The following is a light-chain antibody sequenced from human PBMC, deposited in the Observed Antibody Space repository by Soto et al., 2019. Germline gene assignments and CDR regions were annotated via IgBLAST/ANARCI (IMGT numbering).Light chain of an antibody. J-gene: IGLJ3*02. V-gene: IGLV2-14*01. CDR1: NSDVGGYDY. CDR2: AVN. Sequence: QSALTQPDSVSGSPGQSITISCTGTNSDVGGYDYVSWYQQHPGKVPKLIIYAVNHRPSGVSDRFSGSQSGNTASLTISGLQADDEADYYCSSYTTITTLALFGGGTKVTVL. CDR3: SSYTTITTLAL.